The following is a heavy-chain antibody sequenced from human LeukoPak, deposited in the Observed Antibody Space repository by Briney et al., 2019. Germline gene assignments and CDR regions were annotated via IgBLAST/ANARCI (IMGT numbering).Heavy chain of an antibody. CDR2: MYHNGST. V-gene: IGHV4-39*01. Sequence: SETLSLTCTVSGGSISSISYYWGWIRQPPGKGLEWIGSMYHNGSTYYNPSLKSRVTISVDTSKNQFSLKLTSVTATDTAVYYCARHPSGRMWLQQGGWFDPWGQGTLVTVSS. D-gene: IGHD5-24*01. J-gene: IGHJ5*02. CDR1: GGSISSISYY. CDR3: ARHPSGRMWLQQGGWFDP.